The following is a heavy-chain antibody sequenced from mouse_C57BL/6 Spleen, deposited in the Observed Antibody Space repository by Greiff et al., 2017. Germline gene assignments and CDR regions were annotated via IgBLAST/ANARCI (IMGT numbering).Heavy chain of an antibody. D-gene: IGHD3-2*02. CDR2: IDPETGGT. Sequence: VQLQQSGAELVRPGASVTLSCKASGYTFTDYEMHWVKQTPVHGLEWIGAIDPETGGTAYNQKFKGKAILTADKSSSTAYMELRSLTSEDSAVYYCTRSSSGYLRFAYWGQGTLVTVSA. V-gene: IGHV1-15*01. J-gene: IGHJ3*01. CDR1: GYTFTDYE. CDR3: TRSSSGYLRFAY.